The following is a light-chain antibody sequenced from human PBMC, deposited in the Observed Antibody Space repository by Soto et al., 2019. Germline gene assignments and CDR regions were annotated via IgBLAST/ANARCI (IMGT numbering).Light chain of an antibody. CDR1: SSDVGGYDY. CDR3: CSFTDNTGVVV. Sequence: QSALTQPASVSGSPGPSITLSCIGTSSDVGGYDYVSWYQQHPGKAPKLMIYDVANRPSGISDRYSGSKSGNTASLTISGIQAEDEADYYYCSFTDNTGVVVFGGGTTLTVL. CDR2: DVA. V-gene: IGLV2-14*03. J-gene: IGLJ2*01.